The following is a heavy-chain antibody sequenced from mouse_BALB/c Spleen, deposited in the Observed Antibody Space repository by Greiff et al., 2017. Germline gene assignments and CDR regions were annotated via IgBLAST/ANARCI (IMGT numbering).Heavy chain of an antibody. CDR2: IYPGDGST. CDR3: ARHYGNYGGVGYFDV. Sequence: QVQLQQSGPELVKPGALVKISCKASGYTFTSYDINWVKPRPGQGLEWTGWIYPGDGSTKYNETFKGKATRTADKSSSTAYMQLSSLTSENSAVYFCARHYGNYGGVGYFDVWGAGTTVTVSS. D-gene: IGHD2-1*01. CDR1: GYTFTSYD. J-gene: IGHJ1*01. V-gene: IGHV1S56*01.